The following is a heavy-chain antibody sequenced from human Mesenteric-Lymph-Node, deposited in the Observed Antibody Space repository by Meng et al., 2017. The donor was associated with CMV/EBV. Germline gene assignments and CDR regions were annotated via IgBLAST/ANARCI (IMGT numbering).Heavy chain of an antibody. CDR3: AGLIVGNGGRGH. V-gene: IGHV4-61*01. Sequence: SGGSVSSDSYHWNWIRQSPGDGLEWIGQTVYGGSTNYNPSLKSRLTISIDTSNNQFSLNLNSATAADTALYYCAGLIVGNGGRGHWGQGTLVTVSS. D-gene: IGHD2/OR15-2a*01. CDR1: GGSVSSDSYH. J-gene: IGHJ4*02. CDR2: TVYGGST.